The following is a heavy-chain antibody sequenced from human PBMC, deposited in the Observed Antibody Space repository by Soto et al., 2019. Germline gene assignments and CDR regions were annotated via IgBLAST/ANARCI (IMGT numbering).Heavy chain of an antibody. D-gene: IGHD1-1*01. CDR1: GYFFSSQW. CDR2: IHPGDSDT. V-gene: IGHV5-51*01. Sequence: PGESLKISCKGSGYFFSSQWIAWVRLMPGKGLEWMGIIHPGDSDTRYSPSFQGQVTISVDGSINTAYLQSRSLEASDTAVYYCASPGQNRDRPLAFWGQGXPVTVSS. CDR3: ASPGQNRDRPLAF. J-gene: IGHJ4*02.